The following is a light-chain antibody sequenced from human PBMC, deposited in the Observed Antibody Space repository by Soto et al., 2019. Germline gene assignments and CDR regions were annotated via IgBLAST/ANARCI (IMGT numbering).Light chain of an antibody. V-gene: IGLV1-44*01. J-gene: IGLJ1*01. CDR1: SSNIGSTT. CDR3: AAWDDSLTGYV. Sequence: QSMLTQPPSASGPPGQRVTISCSGSSSNIGSTTVAWYQQLPGTAPKLLIFSNDLRPSGIPDRFSGSKSGTSASLAISGLRSDDEADYYCAAWDDSLTGYVFGTGTKLTVL. CDR2: SND.